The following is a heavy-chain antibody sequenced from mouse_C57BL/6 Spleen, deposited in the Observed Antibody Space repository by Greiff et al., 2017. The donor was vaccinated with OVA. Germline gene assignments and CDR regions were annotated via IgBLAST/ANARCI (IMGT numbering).Heavy chain of an antibody. CDR2: IYPGDGDT. D-gene: IGHD3-2*02. Sequence: QVQLKESGAELVKPGASVKISCKASGYAFSSYWMNWVKQRPGKGLEWIGQIYPGDGDTNYNGKFKGKATLTADKSSSTAYMQLSSMTSEDSAVYFCARVTAQATASDYAMDYWGQGTSVTVSS. J-gene: IGHJ4*01. CDR3: ARVTAQATASDYAMDY. V-gene: IGHV1-80*01. CDR1: GYAFSSYW.